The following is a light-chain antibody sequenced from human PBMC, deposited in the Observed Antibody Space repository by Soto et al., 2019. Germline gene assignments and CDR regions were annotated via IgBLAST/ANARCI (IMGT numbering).Light chain of an antibody. CDR3: SSYTSSSTV. CDR2: DVS. CDR1: SSDVGGYNY. J-gene: IGLJ2*01. Sequence: QSALTQPASVSGSPGQSITISCTGTSSDVGGYNYVSWYQQHPGKAPKLMIYDVSNRPSGVSNRSSGSKSGKTASLTISGRQAEDEADYYCSSYTSSSTVFGGGTKVTVL. V-gene: IGLV2-14*01.